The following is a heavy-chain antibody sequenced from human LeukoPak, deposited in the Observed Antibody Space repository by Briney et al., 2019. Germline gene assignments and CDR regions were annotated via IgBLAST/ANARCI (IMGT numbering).Heavy chain of an antibody. V-gene: IGHV1-3*01. Sequence: ASVKVSCKASGYTFSSYAMHWVRQAPGQRLEWMGWINAGNGNTKFSQKFQGRVTITRDTSASIAYMELSTLRSEDTAVYYCARDRVFGSGLPAYYYGMDVWGQGTTVTVSS. D-gene: IGHD6-19*01. CDR2: INAGNGNT. CDR1: GYTFSSYA. CDR3: ARDRVFGSGLPAYYYGMDV. J-gene: IGHJ6*02.